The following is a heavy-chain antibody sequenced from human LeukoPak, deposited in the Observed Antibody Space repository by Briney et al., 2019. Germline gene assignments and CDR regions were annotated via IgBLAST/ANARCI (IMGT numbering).Heavy chain of an antibody. CDR1: GFTVSSNY. CDR2: IYSGGST. Sequence: GGSLRLSCAASGFTVSSNYMSWVRQAPGKGLEWVSVIYSGGSTYYADSVKGRFTISRHNSKNTLYLQMNSLRAEDTAVYYRASQVQAAGTSWFDPWGQGTLVTVSS. J-gene: IGHJ5*02. D-gene: IGHD6-13*01. CDR3: ASQVQAAGTSWFDP. V-gene: IGHV3-53*04.